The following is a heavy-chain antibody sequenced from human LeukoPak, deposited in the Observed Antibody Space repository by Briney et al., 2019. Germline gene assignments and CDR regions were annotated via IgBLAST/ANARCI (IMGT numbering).Heavy chain of an antibody. CDR1: GDSTNTYG. Sequence: ASVKVSCKASGDSTNTYGVAWVRQAPGQGLEWIGWISPYSAYTKYADALQGGVTMTTDTSTTTSYMELRSLRSDDTAVYFRANVAKGRYFFYYMDAWGKGTTVTVS. J-gene: IGHJ6*03. CDR3: ANVAKGRYFFYYMDA. V-gene: IGHV1-18*04. CDR2: ISPYSAYT.